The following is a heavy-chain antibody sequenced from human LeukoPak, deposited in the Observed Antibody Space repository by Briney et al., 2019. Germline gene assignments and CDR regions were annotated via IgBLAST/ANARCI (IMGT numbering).Heavy chain of an antibody. V-gene: IGHV4-34*01. D-gene: IGHD5-18*01. J-gene: IGHJ4*02. CDR1: GGSFSGYY. CDR3: ARALDTAMVVFDY. CDR2: INHSGST. Sequence: SETLSLTCAVYGGSFSGYYWSWIRQPPGKGLEWIGEINHSGSTNYNPSLKSRVTMSVDTSKNQFSLKLSSVTAADTAVYYCARALDTAMVVFDYWGQGTLVTVSS.